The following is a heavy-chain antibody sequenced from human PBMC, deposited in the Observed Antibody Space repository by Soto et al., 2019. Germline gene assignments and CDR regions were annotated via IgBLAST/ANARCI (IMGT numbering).Heavy chain of an antibody. V-gene: IGHV3-48*03. Sequence: EEQLVESGGGLVQPGGSLRLSCAASGFTFRSYEMHWVRQAPRRGLEWISYISSSGTTKYYADSVRGRFTISRDSAENSLYLQMNSLRGEDTAIYFCARRVWDVFAVVATTRGAFDLWGQGTMVTVSP. CDR1: GFTFRSYE. J-gene: IGHJ3*01. CDR3: ARRVWDVFAVVATTRGAFDL. D-gene: IGHD2-15*01. CDR2: ISSSGTTK.